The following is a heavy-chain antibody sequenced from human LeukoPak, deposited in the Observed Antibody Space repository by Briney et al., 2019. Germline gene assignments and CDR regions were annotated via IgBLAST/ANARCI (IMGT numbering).Heavy chain of an antibody. CDR3: AKDLHVSHYSSSSRGFDY. CDR2: ISGSGIST. V-gene: IGHV3-23*01. CDR1: GVTFSNYA. D-gene: IGHD6-6*01. Sequence: GGSLRLSCAASGVTFSNYAMNSVRQAPGKGLEWVSVISGSGISTDYADSVKGRFTISRDTYKNTLYLQMTSLRAEDTALYYCAKDLHVSHYSSSSRGFDYWGQGTLVTVSS. J-gene: IGHJ4*02.